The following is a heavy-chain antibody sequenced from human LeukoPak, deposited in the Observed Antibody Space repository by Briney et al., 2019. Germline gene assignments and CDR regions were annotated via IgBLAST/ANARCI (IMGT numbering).Heavy chain of an antibody. D-gene: IGHD2-21*02. CDR3: ARGGDSYFGFGAFDI. Sequence: PETLSLTCTVSGVSISRYYWSWIRQPPGKGLEWIGYIYYSGSTNYNPSLKSRVTIAVGTSKNQFSLKPSSVTGADTAVYYCARGGDSYFGFGAFDIWGQGTMVTVSS. CDR2: IYYSGST. CDR1: GVSISRYY. J-gene: IGHJ3*02. V-gene: IGHV4-59*08.